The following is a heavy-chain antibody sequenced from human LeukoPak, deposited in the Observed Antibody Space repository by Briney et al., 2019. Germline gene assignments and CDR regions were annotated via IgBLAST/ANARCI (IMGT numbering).Heavy chain of an antibody. V-gene: IGHV3-7*01. CDR2: IKEDGSEK. Sequence: GGSLRLSCAASGFTFSASWMSWVRQAPDKGLEWAANIKEDGSEKFYVDSVKGRFTISRDNAKNSLDLQMNSLRAEDTAVYYCARDRTLDYWGQGTLVTVSS. CDR3: ARDRTLDY. J-gene: IGHJ4*02. CDR1: GFTFSASW.